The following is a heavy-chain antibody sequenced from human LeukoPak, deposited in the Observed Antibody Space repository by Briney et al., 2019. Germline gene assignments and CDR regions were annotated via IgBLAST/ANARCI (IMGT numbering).Heavy chain of an antibody. CDR1: GGSTSSYY. D-gene: IGHD3-22*01. CDR3: ARNYDSSGYYIVDWYFDL. CDR2: IYYSGST. Sequence: PSETLSLTCTVSGGSTSSYYWSWIRQPPGKGLEWIGYIYYSGSTNYNPSLKSRVTISVDTSKNQFSLKLSSVTAADTAVYYCARNYDSSGYYIVDWYFDLWGRGTLVTVSS. V-gene: IGHV4-59*01. J-gene: IGHJ2*01.